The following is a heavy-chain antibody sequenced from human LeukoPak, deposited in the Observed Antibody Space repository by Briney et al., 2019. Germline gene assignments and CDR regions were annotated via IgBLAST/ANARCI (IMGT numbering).Heavy chain of an antibody. J-gene: IGHJ5*02. CDR3: AKELDYYDYVWGSYRPGGWFDP. CDR2: ISGSGGST. Sequence: GGSLRLSCAASGFTFSNYAMSWVRQAPGKGLEWVSAISGSGGSTYYADSVKGRFTISRDNSKNTLYLQMNSLRAEDTAVYYCAKELDYYDYVWGSYRPGGWFDPWGQGTLVTVSS. CDR1: GFTFSNYA. V-gene: IGHV3-23*01. D-gene: IGHD3-16*02.